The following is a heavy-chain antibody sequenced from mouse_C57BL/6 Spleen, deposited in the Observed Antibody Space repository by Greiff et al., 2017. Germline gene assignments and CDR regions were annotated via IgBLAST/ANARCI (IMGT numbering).Heavy chain of an antibody. CDR3: ARSPFITTVVARYYAMDY. CDR1: GFTFTDYY. D-gene: IGHD1-1*01. J-gene: IGHJ4*01. CDR2: IRNKANGYTT. Sequence: EVQRVESGGGLVQPGGSLSLSCAASGFTFTDYYMSWVRQPPGKALEWLGFIRNKANGYTTEYSASVKGRFTISRDNSQSILYLQMNALRAEDSATYYCARSPFITTVVARYYAMDYWGQGTSVTVSS. V-gene: IGHV7-3*01.